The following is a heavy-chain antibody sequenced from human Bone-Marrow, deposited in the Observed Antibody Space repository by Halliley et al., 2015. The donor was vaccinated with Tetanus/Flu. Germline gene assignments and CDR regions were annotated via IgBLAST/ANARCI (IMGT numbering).Heavy chain of an antibody. J-gene: IGHJ3*02. Sequence: GLVKPSETLSLTCAVSGGSISGSHWSWVRQPPGKGLEWIGFYSYIGVTRYNPSLKSRVTISPDTSKNQVSLKMISLTAADTAVYYGAREPLEGSFDIWGQGTLVTVSS. CDR3: AREPLEGSFDI. V-gene: IGHV4-59*01. CDR2: YSYIGVT. D-gene: IGHD3-16*02. CDR1: GGSISGSH.